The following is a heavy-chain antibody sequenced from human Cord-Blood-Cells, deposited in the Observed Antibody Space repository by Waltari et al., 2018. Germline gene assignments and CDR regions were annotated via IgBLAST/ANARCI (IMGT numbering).Heavy chain of an antibody. CDR1: GFTFSSYA. Sequence: VVQPGRSLRLSCAASGFTFSSYAMHWVRQAPGKGLEWVAVISYDGSNKYYADSVKGRFTISRDNSKNTLYLQMNSLRAEDTAVYYCARGGGSYYGWFDPWGQGTLVTVSS. CDR2: ISYDGSNK. J-gene: IGHJ5*02. D-gene: IGHD1-26*01. V-gene: IGHV3-30-3*01. CDR3: ARGGGSYYGWFDP.